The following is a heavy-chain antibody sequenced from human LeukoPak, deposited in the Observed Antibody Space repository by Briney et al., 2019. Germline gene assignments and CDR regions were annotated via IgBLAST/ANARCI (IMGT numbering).Heavy chain of an antibody. D-gene: IGHD4-17*01. Sequence: KPSETLSLTCAVYGGSFSGYYWSWIRQPPGKGLEWIGEINHSGSTNYNPSLKSRVTISVDTSKNQFSLKLSTVTAADTAVYYCARSDDYGDYVNYWGQGTLVTVSS. V-gene: IGHV4-34*01. CDR3: ARSDDYGDYVNY. CDR1: GGSFSGYY. J-gene: IGHJ4*02. CDR2: INHSGST.